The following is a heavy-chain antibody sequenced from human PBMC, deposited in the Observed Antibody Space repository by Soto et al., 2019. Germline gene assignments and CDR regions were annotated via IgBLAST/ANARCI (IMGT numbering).Heavy chain of an antibody. CDR1: GGSFSGYY. CDR2: INHSGST. J-gene: IGHJ5*02. Sequence: SETLSLTCAVYGGSFSGYYWSWIRQPPGKGLEWIGEINHSGSTNYNPSLKSRVTISVDTSKNQFSLKLSSVTAADTAVYYCARAGSNTIFGVARDWFDPWGQGTLVTVSS. CDR3: ARAGSNTIFGVARDWFDP. D-gene: IGHD3-3*01. V-gene: IGHV4-34*01.